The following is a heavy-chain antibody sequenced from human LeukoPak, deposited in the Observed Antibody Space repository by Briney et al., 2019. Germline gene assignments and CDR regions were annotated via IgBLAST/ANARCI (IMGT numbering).Heavy chain of an antibody. CDR3: ATVPAEGFLTNAYYFDY. CDR1: GFVFNDYY. Sequence: PGGSRRLSCAASGFVFNDYYVSWIRQAPGKGLEWVSYISGSGSHTNYADSVKGRFTVSRDNAKNSLYLQLNSLRAEDTAVYYCATVPAEGFLTNAYYFDYWGQGTLVTVSS. J-gene: IGHJ4*02. D-gene: IGHD3-10*01. V-gene: IGHV3-11*03. CDR2: ISGSGSHT.